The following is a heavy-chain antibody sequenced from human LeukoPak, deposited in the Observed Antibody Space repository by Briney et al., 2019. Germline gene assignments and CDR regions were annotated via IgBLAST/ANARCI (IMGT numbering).Heavy chain of an antibody. J-gene: IGHJ6*02. D-gene: IGHD6-19*01. CDR1: GFTVSSNY. CDR3: AKEGGWGNYYYGMDV. CDR2: IYSGGST. Sequence: GGSLRLSCAASGFTVSSNYISWVRQAPGKGLEWVSVIYSGGSTYYADSVKGRFTISRDNSKNTLYLQMNSLRAEDTAVYYCAKEGGWGNYYYGMDVWGQGTTVTVSS. V-gene: IGHV3-53*01.